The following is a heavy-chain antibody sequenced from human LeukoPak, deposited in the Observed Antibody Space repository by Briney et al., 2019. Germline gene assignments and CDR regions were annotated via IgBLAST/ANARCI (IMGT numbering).Heavy chain of an antibody. J-gene: IGHJ5*02. CDR2: INYSGTT. CDR3: ARGIMMVGP. V-gene: IGHV4-59*01. Sequence: SETLSLACTVSGGAIGRDYGSWIRQPAWKGLEWIGYINYSGTTNYNPSLKSRVSMSVDTSKNQFSLRLSSVTAADTAVYYCARGIMMVGPWGQGTQVTVSS. D-gene: IGHD3-16*01. CDR1: GGAIGRDY.